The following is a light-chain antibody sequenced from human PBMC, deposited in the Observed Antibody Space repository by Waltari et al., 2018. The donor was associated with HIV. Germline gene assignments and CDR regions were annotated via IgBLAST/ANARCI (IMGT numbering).Light chain of an antibody. V-gene: IGKV2-28*01. CDR2: LGS. CDR3: MQALQTPPA. CDR1: QSLLHSNGYNY. J-gene: IGKJ2*01. Sequence: DIVMTQSPLSLPVTPGEPAAISCRSSQSLLHSNGYNYLDWYLQKPGQSQQLLIYLGSNRAAGVPDRFSGSESGTDFTLKISGVEAEEVGVYYCMQALQTPPAFGQGTKLEVK.